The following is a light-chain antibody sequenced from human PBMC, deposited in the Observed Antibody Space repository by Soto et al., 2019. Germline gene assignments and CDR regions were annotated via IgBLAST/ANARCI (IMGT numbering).Light chain of an antibody. Sequence: QSALTQPASVSGSPGQSITISCTGTSSDVGGYNYVSWYQQHPGKAPKPMIYDVSNRPSGVSNRFSGSKSGNTASLTISGLQAEDEADYYCSSYTSSGTLVFGGGTKLTVL. CDR1: SSDVGGYNY. V-gene: IGLV2-14*01. J-gene: IGLJ2*01. CDR3: SSYTSSGTLV. CDR2: DVS.